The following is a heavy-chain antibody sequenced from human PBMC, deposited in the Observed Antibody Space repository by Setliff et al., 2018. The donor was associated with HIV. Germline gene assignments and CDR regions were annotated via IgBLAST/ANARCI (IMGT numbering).Heavy chain of an antibody. CDR3: AGVWRRDGNNRMAFDV. D-gene: IGHD1-1*01. CDR2: IKQDGSEK. V-gene: IGHV3-7*03. Sequence: GGSLRLSCAASAFNFNSYTMSWVRQAPGKGLEGVANIKQDGSEKNSVDSYVDSVKGRLSISRDNAKNSLFLQLSSLRAEDAAVYYCAGVWRRDGNNRMAFDVWGQGTMVTVSS. J-gene: IGHJ3*01. CDR1: AFNFNSYT.